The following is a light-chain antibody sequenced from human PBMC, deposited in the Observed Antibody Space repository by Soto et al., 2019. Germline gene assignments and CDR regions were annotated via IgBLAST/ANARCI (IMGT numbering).Light chain of an antibody. Sequence: SYELTQPPSVSVSPGQTASITCSGDKLGDKYACWYQQKPGQSPVLVIYQDSKRPSGIPERFSGSNSGNTATLTISGTQAXXXXXXXXXAWDSSTAVFGGGTKL. V-gene: IGLV3-1*01. CDR2: QDS. J-gene: IGLJ2*01. CDR1: KLGDKY. CDR3: XAWDSSTAV.